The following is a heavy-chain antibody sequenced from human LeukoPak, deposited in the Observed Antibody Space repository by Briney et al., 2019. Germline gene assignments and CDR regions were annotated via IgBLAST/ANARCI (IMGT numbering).Heavy chain of an antibody. CDR3: AKQFVDI. J-gene: IGHJ5*02. V-gene: IGHV3-23*01. D-gene: IGHD5-24*01. Sequence: GGSLRLSCAASGFTFSNYGVNWVRQSPGKGLEWVSAISETGDRTHYADSVKGRFTVSRDNPKDTLYLQMDSLRAEDTAVYYCAKQFVDIWGQGTLVTVSS. CDR1: GFTFSNYG. CDR2: ISETGDRT.